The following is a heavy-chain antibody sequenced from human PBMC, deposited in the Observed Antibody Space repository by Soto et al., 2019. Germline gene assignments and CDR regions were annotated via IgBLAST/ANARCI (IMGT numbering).Heavy chain of an antibody. CDR3: AIFATSPFEYWYFDL. J-gene: IGHJ2*01. Sequence: GGSLRLSCAASGFTFGSYGISWVRQAPWKGLEWVANIKQDGTEKYYVDSVKGRFTISGDNAKNSLYLQMHSLRAEDTAVYYCAIFATSPFEYWYFDLWGLGVLVTVSS. D-gene: IGHD2-2*01. V-gene: IGHV3-7*03. CDR1: GFTFGSYG. CDR2: IKQDGTEK.